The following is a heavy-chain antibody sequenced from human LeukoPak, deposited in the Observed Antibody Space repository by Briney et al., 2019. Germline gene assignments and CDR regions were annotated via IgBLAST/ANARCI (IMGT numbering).Heavy chain of an antibody. CDR3: ARTHNWNYYYFDY. Sequence: SVKVSCKASGYTFTNYTLNWVRQAPGQGLEWMGGIIPIFGTANYAQKFQGRVTITTDESTSTAYMELSSLRSEDTAVYYCARTHNWNYYYFDYWGQGTLVTVSS. D-gene: IGHD1-7*01. CDR2: IIPIFGTA. J-gene: IGHJ4*02. V-gene: IGHV1-69*05. CDR1: GYTFTNYT.